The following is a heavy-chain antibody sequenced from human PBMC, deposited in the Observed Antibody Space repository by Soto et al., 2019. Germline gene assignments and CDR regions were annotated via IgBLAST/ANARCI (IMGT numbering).Heavy chain of an antibody. J-gene: IGHJ3*02. CDR1: GFTFSSYE. V-gene: IGHV3-48*03. D-gene: IGHD1-26*01. Sequence: GGSLRLSCAASGFTFSSYEMNWVRQAPGKGLEWVSYISSSGSTIYYADSVKGRFTISRDNAKNSLYLQMNSLRAEDTAVYYCARGRRITVELLGAFDIWGQGTMVTVSS. CDR2: ISSSGSTI. CDR3: ARGRRITVELLGAFDI.